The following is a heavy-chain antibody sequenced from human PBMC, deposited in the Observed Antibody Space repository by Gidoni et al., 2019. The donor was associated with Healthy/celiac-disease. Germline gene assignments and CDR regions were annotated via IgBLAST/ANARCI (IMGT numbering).Heavy chain of an antibody. Sequence: EVQLVESGGGLVQPGGSLRLSCAASGFTVSSNFMSWVRQAPGKGLEWVSVIYSGGSTYYAESVKGRFTISRDNSKNTLYLQMNSLRAEDTAVYYCARSDHDGDYAGRVFDYWGQGTLVTVSS. D-gene: IGHD4-17*01. CDR2: IYSGGST. CDR3: ARSDHDGDYAGRVFDY. V-gene: IGHV3-66*02. J-gene: IGHJ4*02. CDR1: GFTVSSNF.